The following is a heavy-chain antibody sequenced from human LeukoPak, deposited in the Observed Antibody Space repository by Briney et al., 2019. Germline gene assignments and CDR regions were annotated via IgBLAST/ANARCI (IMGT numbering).Heavy chain of an antibody. J-gene: IGHJ3*02. CDR2: IYYSGST. CDR3: ARHGFLVATISAAFDI. CDR1: GGSISSSSYY. V-gene: IGHV4-39*01. D-gene: IGHD5-12*01. Sequence: SETLSLTCTVSGGSISSSSYYWGWIRQPPGRGLEWIGRIYYSGSTYYNPSLKSRVNISVDTSKNQFSLKLSSVTAADTAVYYCARHGFLVATISAAFDIWGQGTMVTVSS.